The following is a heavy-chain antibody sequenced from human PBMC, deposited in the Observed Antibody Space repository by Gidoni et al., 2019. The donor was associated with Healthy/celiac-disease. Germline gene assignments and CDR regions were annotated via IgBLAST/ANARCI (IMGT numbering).Heavy chain of an antibody. CDR3: ARRSHFGGTGTGNWYFDL. D-gene: IGHD1-1*01. V-gene: IGHV4-39*01. J-gene: IGHJ2*01. CDR1: GGSISSSSYY. Sequence: QLQLQESGPGLVKPSEPLSLTCTVSGGSISSSSYYWGWLRQPPGKGLEWIGSIYYSGSTYYNPSLKSRVTISVDTAKNQFSLKLSSVTAADTAVYYCARRSHFGGTGTGNWYFDLWGRGTLVTVSS. CDR2: IYYSGST.